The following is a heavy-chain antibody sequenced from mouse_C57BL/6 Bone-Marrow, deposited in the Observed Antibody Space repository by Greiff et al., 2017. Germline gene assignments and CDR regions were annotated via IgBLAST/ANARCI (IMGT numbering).Heavy chain of an antibody. J-gene: IGHJ3*01. CDR1: GFNIKDAY. CDR3: TRIAY. V-gene: IGHV14-4*01. CDR2: IDPENGDT. Sequence: EVQLQQSGAELVRPGASVKLSCTASGFNIKDAYMHWVKQRPEQGLEWIGWIDPENGDTEYASKFQGKATIPVDTSSNPAYLQLSSLTSEDTAVYYCTRIAYWCQGTLVPVSA.